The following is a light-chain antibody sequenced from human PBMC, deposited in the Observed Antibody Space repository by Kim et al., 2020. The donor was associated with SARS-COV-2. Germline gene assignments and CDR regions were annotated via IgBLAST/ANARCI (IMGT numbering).Light chain of an antibody. J-gene: IGLJ2*01. CDR2: RNN. V-gene: IGLV1-47*01. Sequence: GPMVTISSSGSSSNIGSNYIYWYQQLPGPAPKLLIYRNNQRPSGVPYRFSGSKSGTSASRAISGLRSEDEADYYCAAWDDSLSGPVFGGGTQLTVL. CDR1: SSNIGSNY. CDR3: AAWDDSLSGPV.